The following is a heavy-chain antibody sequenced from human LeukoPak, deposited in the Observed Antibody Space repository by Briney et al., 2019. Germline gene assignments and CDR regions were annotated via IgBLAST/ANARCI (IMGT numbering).Heavy chain of an antibody. CDR1: GGTFSSYA. CDR3: ARAYGSSWINYYYYMDV. Sequence: ASVKVSCKASGGTFSSYAISWVRQAPGQGLEWMGGIIPIFGTANYAQKFQGRVTITADKSTSTAYMELSSLRSEDTAVYYCARAYGSSWINYYYYMDVWGKGTTVTVSS. D-gene: IGHD6-13*01. V-gene: IGHV1-69*06. J-gene: IGHJ6*03. CDR2: IIPIFGTA.